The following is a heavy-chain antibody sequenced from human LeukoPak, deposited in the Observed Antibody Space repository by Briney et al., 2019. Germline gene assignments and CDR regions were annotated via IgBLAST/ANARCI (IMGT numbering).Heavy chain of an antibody. J-gene: IGHJ6*02. Sequence: SETLSLTCAVYGGSFSGYYWSWIRQPPGKGLEWIGEINHSGSTNYNPSLKSRVTISVDTSKNQFSLKLSSVTAADTAVYYCARGVYSGYWSGLGYGMDVWGQGTTVTAS. CDR3: ARGVYSGYWSGLGYGMDV. CDR1: GGSFSGYY. V-gene: IGHV4-34*01. CDR2: INHSGST. D-gene: IGHD5-12*01.